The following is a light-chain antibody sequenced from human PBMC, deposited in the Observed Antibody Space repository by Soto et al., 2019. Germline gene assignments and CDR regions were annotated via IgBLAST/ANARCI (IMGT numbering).Light chain of an antibody. CDR1: QSIHTS. Sequence: VLTQSPATLSLSPGERATLSCRASQSIHTSLAWYQQKSGKPPRLVIYDSTRRANGVPDRFGGSRSGTEFTLTINSLEPDDFGVYCCQQRNVWPPITFGQGTRLEIK. J-gene: IGKJ5*01. CDR3: QQRNVWPPIT. V-gene: IGKV3-11*01. CDR2: DST.